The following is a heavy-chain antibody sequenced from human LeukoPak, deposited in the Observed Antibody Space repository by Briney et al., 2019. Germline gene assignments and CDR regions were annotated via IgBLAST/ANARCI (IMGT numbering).Heavy chain of an antibody. Sequence: GGSLRLSCAASGFTFSRYAMNWARQAPGKGREWVSYINTDSSDIHYAGSVKGRFTIYRDNARNTLYLQLSSLRAEDSVVYYCARDTLQPGLIDSWGQGTLVTVSS. J-gene: IGHJ4*02. CDR3: ARDTLQPGLIDS. CDR1: GFTFSRYA. CDR2: INTDSSDI. D-gene: IGHD2-15*01. V-gene: IGHV3-21*05.